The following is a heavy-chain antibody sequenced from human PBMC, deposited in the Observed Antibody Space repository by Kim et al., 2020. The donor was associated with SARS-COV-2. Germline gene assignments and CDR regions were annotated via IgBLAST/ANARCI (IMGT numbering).Heavy chain of an antibody. V-gene: IGHV3-23*01. CDR3: AKVRPIISSGYYYGC. J-gene: IGHJ4*02. CDR2: ISSSGDNT. Sequence: GGSLRRSCAASGFTFSSYAMSWVRQLPGKGLEWVSGISSSGDNTYYADSVKGRFTISRDNSKRTLYLQMTSLTADDTAVYYCAKVRPIISSGYYYGCWGQGTMVTVSS. D-gene: IGHD3-22*01. CDR1: GFTFSSYA.